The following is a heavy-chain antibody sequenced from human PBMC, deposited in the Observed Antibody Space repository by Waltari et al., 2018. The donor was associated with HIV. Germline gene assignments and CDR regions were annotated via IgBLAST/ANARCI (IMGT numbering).Heavy chain of an antibody. D-gene: IGHD1-7*01. CDR1: GYSISTGYY. CDR2: TYRSGRT. J-gene: IGHJ3*02. V-gene: IGHV4-38-2*02. Sequence: QVQLQESGPGLVTPSETLSLTCGVSGYSISTGYYWGWIRQPPGKGLEWIGSTYRSGRTYHNPSLKSRITISMDTSLNQFSLKLSSVTAADTAVYFCARDYNWDYGAFDIWGRGTMVTVSS. CDR3: ARDYNWDYGAFDI.